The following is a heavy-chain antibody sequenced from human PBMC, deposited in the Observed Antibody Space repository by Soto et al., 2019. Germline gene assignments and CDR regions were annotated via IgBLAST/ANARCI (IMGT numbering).Heavy chain of an antibody. CDR2: NYWNDDK. J-gene: IGHJ4*02. CDR1: GFSLSTSGAG. Sequence: SGPTLVKPTQTLTLTCTFSGFSLSTSGAGGGWIRQPPGKALEWLALNYWNDDKRYSSSLKSRLTITKDTSKNQVVLTMTNMDPVDTATYYCAHTSGYYKVDYWGQGTLVTVSS. D-gene: IGHD3-9*01. V-gene: IGHV2-5*01. CDR3: AHTSGYYKVDY.